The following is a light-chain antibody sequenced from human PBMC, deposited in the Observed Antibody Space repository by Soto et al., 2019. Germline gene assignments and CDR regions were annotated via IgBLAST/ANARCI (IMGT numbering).Light chain of an antibody. J-gene: IGLJ1*01. CDR3: SSYTTSVTYV. CDR1: SSDVGSYDL. CDR2: EVS. Sequence: QSVLTQPASVSGSPGQSITVSCTGTSSDVGSYDLVSWYQQHPGKAPKLMIYEVSKRPSGISDRFSGSKSGNTASLTISGLQAEDESDYYCSSYTTSVTYVFGTGTKLTVL. V-gene: IGLV2-14*02.